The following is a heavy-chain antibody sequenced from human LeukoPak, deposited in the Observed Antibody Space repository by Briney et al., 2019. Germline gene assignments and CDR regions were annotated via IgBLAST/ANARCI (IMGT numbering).Heavy chain of an antibody. D-gene: IGHD3-9*01. CDR2: IVVGSGNT. CDR1: GFTFTSSA. V-gene: IGHV1-58*01. CDR3: AATYYDILTGFDY. Sequence: SVTVSCKASGFTFTSSALKWVRQPRGQRLEWIGWIVVGSGNTNYAQKFQERVTITRDMSTMTVYMELSSLEAEDAYLYYCAATYYDILTGFDYWGQGTLVTVSS. J-gene: IGHJ4*02.